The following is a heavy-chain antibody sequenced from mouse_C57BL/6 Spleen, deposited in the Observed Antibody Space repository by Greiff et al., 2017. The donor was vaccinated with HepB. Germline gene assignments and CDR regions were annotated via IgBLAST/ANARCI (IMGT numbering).Heavy chain of an antibody. J-gene: IGHJ4*01. V-gene: IGHV1-22*01. CDR2: INPNNGGT. CDR1: GYTFTDYN. CDR3: AAYDGYYRLFMDY. Sequence: VQLKQSGPELVKPGASVKMSCKASGYTFTDYNMHWVKQSHGKSLEWIGYINPNNGGTSYNQKFKGKATLTVNKSSSTAYMELRSLTSEDSAVYYCAAYDGYYRLFMDYWGQGTSVTVSS. D-gene: IGHD2-3*01.